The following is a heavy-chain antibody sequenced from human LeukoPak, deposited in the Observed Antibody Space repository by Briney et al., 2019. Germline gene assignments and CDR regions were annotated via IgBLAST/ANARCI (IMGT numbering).Heavy chain of an antibody. Sequence: PGGSLRLSCAASGFTFSSYSMNWVRQAPGKGLEWVSSISSSSSYIYYADSVKGRFTISRDNAKNSLYLQMNSLRAEDTAVYYCARDRHDHIAAAGTFDYWGQGTLVTVSS. CDR3: ARDRHDHIAAAGTFDY. J-gene: IGHJ4*02. CDR1: GFTFSSYS. CDR2: ISSSSSYI. D-gene: IGHD6-13*01. V-gene: IGHV3-21*01.